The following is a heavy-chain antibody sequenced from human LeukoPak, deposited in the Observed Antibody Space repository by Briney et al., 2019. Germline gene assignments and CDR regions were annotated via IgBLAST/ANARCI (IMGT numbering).Heavy chain of an antibody. V-gene: IGHV1-8*01. Sequence: ASVKVSCKASGYTFTSGDINWVRQATGQGLVWMGWMNPHSGSVGYAQKFQGRVILTWDTSISTAYMELSSLTSDDTAVYYCVRVPQRVPHNWFDPWGQGTLVTVSS. CDR2: MNPHSGSV. J-gene: IGHJ5*02. CDR1: GYTFTSGD. CDR3: VRVPQRVPHNWFDP. D-gene: IGHD1-1*01.